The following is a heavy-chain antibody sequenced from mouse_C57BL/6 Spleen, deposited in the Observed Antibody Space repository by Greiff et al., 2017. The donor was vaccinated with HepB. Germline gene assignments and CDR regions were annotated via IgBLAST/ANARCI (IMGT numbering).Heavy chain of an antibody. J-gene: IGHJ1*03. V-gene: IGHV1-58*01. Sequence: EVKLVESGAELVRPGSSVEMSCKTSGYTFTSYGINWVKQRPGQGLEWIGYIYIGNGYTEYNEKFKGKATLTSDTSSSTAYMQLSSLTSEDSAIYFCARRYYGSSYKYFDVWGTGTTVTVSS. CDR1: GYTFTSYG. CDR2: IYIGNGYT. D-gene: IGHD1-1*01. CDR3: ARRYYGSSYKYFDV.